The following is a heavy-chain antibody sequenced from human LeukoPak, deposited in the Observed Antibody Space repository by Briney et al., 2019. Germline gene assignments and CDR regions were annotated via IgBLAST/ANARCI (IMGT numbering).Heavy chain of an antibody. J-gene: IGHJ3*02. CDR3: ARHQSSGGAFDI. CDR2: IIPILGIA. CDR1: GYIFTSYG. Sequence: ASVKVSCKASGYIFTSYGISWVRQAPGQGLEWMGRIIPILGIANYAQKFQGRVTITADKSTSTAYMELSSLRSEDTAVYYCARHQSSGGAFDIWGQGTMVTVSS. V-gene: IGHV1-69*04. D-gene: IGHD6-19*01.